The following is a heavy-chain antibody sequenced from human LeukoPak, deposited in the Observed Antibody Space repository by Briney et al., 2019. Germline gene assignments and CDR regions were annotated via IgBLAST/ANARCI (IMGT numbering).Heavy chain of an antibody. D-gene: IGHD2-2*01. V-gene: IGHV1-2*02. CDR2: INPNSGGT. CDR1: GYTFTGYY. J-gene: IGHJ3*02. CDR3: ARDGGYCSSTSCYLEAFDI. Sequence: ASVKVSCKASGYTFTGYYMHWVRQAPGQGLEWMRWINPNSGGTNYAQKFQGRVTMTRDTSISTAYMELSRLRSDDTAVYYCARDGGYCSSTSCYLEAFDIWGQGTMVTVSS.